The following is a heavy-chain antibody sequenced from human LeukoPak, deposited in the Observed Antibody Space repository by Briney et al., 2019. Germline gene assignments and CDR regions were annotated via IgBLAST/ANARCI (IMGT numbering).Heavy chain of an antibody. D-gene: IGHD3-10*01. CDR1: GGSISSSSYY. CDR3: ARWGLLPLDY. Sequence: SETLSLTCTVSGGSISSSSYYWGWIRQPPGKGLEWIGSIYYSGSTYYNPSLKSRVTISVDTSKNQFSLKLSSVTAADTAVYYCARWGLLPLDYWGQGTLVAVSS. V-gene: IGHV4-39*07. J-gene: IGHJ4*02. CDR2: IYYSGST.